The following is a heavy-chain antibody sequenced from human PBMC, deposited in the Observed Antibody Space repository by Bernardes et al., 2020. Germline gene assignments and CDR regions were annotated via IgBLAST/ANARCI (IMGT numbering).Heavy chain of an antibody. CDR2: IYYSGST. J-gene: IGHJ5*02. Sequence: SETLSLTRTVSGGSISSGGYYWSWIRQHPGKGLEWIGYIYYSGSTYYNPSLKSRVTISVDTSKNQFSLKLSSVTAADTAVYYCANDITGGGWFDPWGQGTLVTGSS. D-gene: IGHD2-15*01. CDR3: ANDITGGGWFDP. CDR1: GGSISSGGYY. V-gene: IGHV4-31*03.